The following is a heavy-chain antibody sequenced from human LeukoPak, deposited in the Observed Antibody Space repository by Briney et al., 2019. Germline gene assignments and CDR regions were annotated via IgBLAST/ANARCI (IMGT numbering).Heavy chain of an antibody. D-gene: IGHD3-3*01. CDR2: IYYSGST. CDR1: GGSISSSSFY. V-gene: IGHV4-39*01. J-gene: IGHJ4*02. CDR3: ARLEGNYDFWSTYWYFDY. Sequence: SETLSLTCTVSGGSISSSSFYWGWIRQPPGKGLEWIGSIYYSGSTYYNPSLKSRGTISVDTSKNQFSLKLSSVTAADTAVYYCARLEGNYDFWSTYWYFDYWGQGTLVTVSS.